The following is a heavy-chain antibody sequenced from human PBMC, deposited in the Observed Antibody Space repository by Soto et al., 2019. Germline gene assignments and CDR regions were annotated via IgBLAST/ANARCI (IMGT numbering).Heavy chain of an antibody. CDR3: ARAMVRGKNYYGMDV. D-gene: IGHD3-10*01. CDR2: IYPGDSDT. CDR1: GYSFTSYW. Sequence: EVQLVQSGAEVKKPGESLKISCKGSGYSFTSYWIGWVRQMPGKGLEGMGIIYPGDSDTRYSPSFQGQVTISADKSISTASLPWSSLKASDTAMYYCARAMVRGKNYYGMDVWGQGTTVTVSS. V-gene: IGHV5-51*03. J-gene: IGHJ6*02.